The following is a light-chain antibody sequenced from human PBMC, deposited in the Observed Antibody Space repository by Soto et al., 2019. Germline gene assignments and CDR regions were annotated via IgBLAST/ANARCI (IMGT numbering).Light chain of an antibody. Sequence: DIQMTQSPSSVSASVGDRVTITCRASQGVGRWLAWYQQKPGKAPTLLISAASTLQRGVLSRFSGSGSGTAFTLTITSLLPEDFATYFCQQANSFPRTFGQGTRLEIK. CDR3: QQANSFPRT. CDR2: AAS. V-gene: IGKV1-12*01. CDR1: QGVGRW. J-gene: IGKJ2*01.